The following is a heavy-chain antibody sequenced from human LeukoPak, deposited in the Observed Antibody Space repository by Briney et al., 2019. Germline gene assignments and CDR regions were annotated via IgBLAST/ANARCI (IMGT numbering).Heavy chain of an antibody. Sequence: GASVKVSCKPSGYTFTSYYMHWVRQAPGQGLEWMGIINPSASSTSYAQKFQGRVTMTRDTSTNTVYMELSSLRSEDTAVYYCARGGKVSSSWSPLGYWGQGTLVTVSS. V-gene: IGHV1-46*01. CDR1: GYTFTSYY. CDR3: ARGGKVSSSWSPLGY. J-gene: IGHJ4*02. CDR2: INPSASST. D-gene: IGHD6-13*01.